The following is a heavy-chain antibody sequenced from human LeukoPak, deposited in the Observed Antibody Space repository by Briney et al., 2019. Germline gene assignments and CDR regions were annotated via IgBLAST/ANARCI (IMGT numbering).Heavy chain of an antibody. CDR1: GGSISSSSYY. J-gene: IGHJ4*02. V-gene: IGHV4-39*06. CDR2: IYTSGST. Sequence: SETLSLTCTVSGGSISSSSYYWGWIRQPPGKGLEWIGRIYTSGSTNYNPSLKSRVTISIDSSKNQFALKLKSVTAADTAVYYCARDRERGMVRGILDYWGQGTLVTVSS. D-gene: IGHD3-10*01. CDR3: ARDRERGMVRGILDY.